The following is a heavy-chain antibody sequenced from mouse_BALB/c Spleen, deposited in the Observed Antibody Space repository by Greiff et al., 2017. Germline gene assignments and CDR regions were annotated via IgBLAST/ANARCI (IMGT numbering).Heavy chain of an antibody. D-gene: IGHD1-1*01. J-gene: IGHJ2*01. V-gene: IGHV1-54*01. CDR2: INPGSGGT. Sequence: QVQLQQSGAELVRPGTSVKVSCKASGYAFTNYLIEWVKQRPGQGLEWIGVINPGSGGTNYNEKFKGKATLTADKSSSTAYMQLSSLTSDDSAVYVCARSIYYYGSSYFDYWGQGTTLTVSS. CDR1: GYAFTNYL. CDR3: ARSIYYYGSSYFDY.